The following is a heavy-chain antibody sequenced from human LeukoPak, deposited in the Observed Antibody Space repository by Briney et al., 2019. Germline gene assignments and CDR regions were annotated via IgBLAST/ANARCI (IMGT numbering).Heavy chain of an antibody. CDR1: GYTFTGYY. D-gene: IGHD5-12*01. V-gene: IGHV1-2*02. J-gene: IGHJ5*02. Sequence: ASVKVSCKASGYTFTGYYMHWVRQAPGQGLEWMGWINPNSGGTNYAQKFQGRVTITRDTSINTAYMELSSLRSDDTAVYYCARSRPWLIWFDPWGQGTLVTVSS. CDR2: INPNSGGT. CDR3: ARSRPWLIWFDP.